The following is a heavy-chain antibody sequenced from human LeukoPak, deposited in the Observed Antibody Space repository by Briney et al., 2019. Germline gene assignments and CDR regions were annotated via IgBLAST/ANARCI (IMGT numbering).Heavy chain of an antibody. J-gene: IGHJ5*02. CDR1: GYTLTELS. D-gene: IGHD3-3*01. CDR2: FDPEDGET. Sequence: ASVKVSCKVSGYTLTELSMHWVRQAPGKGLEWMGGFDPEDGETIYAQKFQGRVTMTRDTSTSTVYMELSSLRSEDTAVYYCARGITIFGVVSDNWFDPWGQGTLVTVSS. CDR3: ARGITIFGVVSDNWFDP. V-gene: IGHV1-24*01.